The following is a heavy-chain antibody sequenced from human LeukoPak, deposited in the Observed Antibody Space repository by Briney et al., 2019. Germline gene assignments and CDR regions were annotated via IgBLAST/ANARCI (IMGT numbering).Heavy chain of an antibody. V-gene: IGHV3-23*01. J-gene: IGHJ4*02. CDR1: GFTFSRYA. CDR3: AKARGYFDSSGYRYFDY. Sequence: GGSLRLSCAASGFTFSRYAMSWVRQAPGKGLEWVSAISGSGGSTYYADSVKGRFTISRDNSKNTLYLQMNSLGAEDTAIYYCAKARGYFDSSGYRYFDYWGQGTLVTVSS. CDR2: ISGSGGST. D-gene: IGHD3-22*01.